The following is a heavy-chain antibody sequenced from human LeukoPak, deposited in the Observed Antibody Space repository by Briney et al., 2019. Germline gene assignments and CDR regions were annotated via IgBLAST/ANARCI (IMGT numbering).Heavy chain of an antibody. J-gene: IGHJ5*02. CDR2: INAGNGNT. D-gene: IGHD6-19*01. CDR3: ARDSGGWYPTGQNWFDP. V-gene: IGHV1-3*01. Sequence: ASVEVSCKASGYTFTSYAMHWVRQAPGQRLEWMGWINAGNGNTKYSQKFQGRVTITRDTSASTAYMELSSLRSEDTAVYYCARDSGGWYPTGQNWFDPWGQGTLVTVSS. CDR1: GYTFTSYA.